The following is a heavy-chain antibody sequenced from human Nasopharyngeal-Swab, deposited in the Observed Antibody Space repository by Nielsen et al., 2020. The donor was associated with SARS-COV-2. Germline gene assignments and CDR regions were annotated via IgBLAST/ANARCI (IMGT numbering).Heavy chain of an antibody. V-gene: IGHV5-51*01. CDR1: GYSFTSYW. CDR2: IYPGDSDT. CDR3: AAGGYQLPGGYYYYGMDV. J-gene: IGHJ6*02. Sequence: GESLQISCKGSGYSFTSYWIGWVRQMPGKGLEWMGIIYPGDSDTRYSPSFQGQVTISADKSISTAYLQWSSLKASDTAMYYCAAGGYQLPGGYYYYGMDVWGQGTTVTVSS. D-gene: IGHD2-2*01.